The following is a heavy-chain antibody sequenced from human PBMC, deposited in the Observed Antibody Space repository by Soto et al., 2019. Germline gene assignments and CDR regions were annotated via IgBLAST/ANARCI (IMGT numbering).Heavy chain of an antibody. J-gene: IGHJ6*02. CDR1: GGTFSSYA. Sequence: QVQLVQSGAEVKKPGXSVKVSCKASGGTFSSYAISWVRQAPGQGLEWMGGSIPIFGTADYGQKFQGRVTITEDESTSTAYMELSSLRSEETAVYYCASHSGSSPEGRYYYGMDVWGQGTTVTVSS. CDR2: SIPIFGTA. CDR3: ASHSGSSPEGRYYYGMDV. D-gene: IGHD1-26*01. V-gene: IGHV1-69*12.